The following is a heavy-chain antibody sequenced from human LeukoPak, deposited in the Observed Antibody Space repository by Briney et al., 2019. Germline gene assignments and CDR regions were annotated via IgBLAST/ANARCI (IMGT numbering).Heavy chain of an antibody. CDR2: IRFDGSTT. J-gene: IGHJ4*02. CDR1: GFVLSSYG. V-gene: IGHV3-30*02. CDR3: SKESNYDSSGYFN. D-gene: IGHD3-22*01. Sequence: GGSLRPSCAASGFVLSSYGIHWVRQAPGKGLEWVAFIRFDGSTTYYAESVKGRFTVSRDNSKFTAYLQVNSLRAEDTAVYYCSKESNYDSSGYFNWGQGTLVTVS.